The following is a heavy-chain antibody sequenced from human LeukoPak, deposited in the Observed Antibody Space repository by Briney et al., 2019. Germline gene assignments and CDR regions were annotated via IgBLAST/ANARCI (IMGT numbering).Heavy chain of an antibody. J-gene: IGHJ4*02. CDR2: INHSGST. Sequence: SETLSLTCAVYGGSFSGYYWSWIRQPPGKGLEWIGEINHSGSTNYNPSLKSRVTISVDTSKNQFSLKLSSVTAADTAVYYWGSSSGGGMDYWGQGTLVTVSS. CDR1: GGSFSGYY. CDR3: GSSSGGGMDY. D-gene: IGHD6-6*01. V-gene: IGHV4-34*01.